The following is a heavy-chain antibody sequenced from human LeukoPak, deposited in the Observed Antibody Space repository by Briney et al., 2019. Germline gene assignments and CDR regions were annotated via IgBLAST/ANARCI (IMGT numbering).Heavy chain of an antibody. CDR1: GYTFTSYG. D-gene: IGHD2-15*01. CDR2: IIPIFGTA. CDR3: ARMHYCSGGSCYFGWFDP. V-gene: IGHV1-69*13. Sequence: SVKVSCKASGYTFTSYGISWVRQAPGQGLEWMGGIIPIFGTANYAQKFQGRVTITADESTSTAYMELSSLRSEDTAVYYCARMHYCSGGSCYFGWFDPWGQGTLVTVSS. J-gene: IGHJ5*02.